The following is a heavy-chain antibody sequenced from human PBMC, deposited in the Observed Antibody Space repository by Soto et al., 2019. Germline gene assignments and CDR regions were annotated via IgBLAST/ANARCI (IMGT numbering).Heavy chain of an antibody. V-gene: IGHV3-23*01. CDR3: AKGSSGWYERFDY. CDR1: GFTFSSYV. J-gene: IGHJ4*02. D-gene: IGHD6-19*01. CDR2: ISGSGGTT. Sequence: EVQLLESGGGLVQPGGSLRLSCAASGFTFSSYVMSCVRQAPGKGPEWVSAISGSGGTTYYADSVKGRFTISRDNSKNTLYLQMNSLRAEDTAVYYCAKGSSGWYERFDYWGQGTLVTVSS.